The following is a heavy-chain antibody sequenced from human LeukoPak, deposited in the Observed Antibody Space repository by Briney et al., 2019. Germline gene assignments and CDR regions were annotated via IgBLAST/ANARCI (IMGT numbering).Heavy chain of an antibody. Sequence: SGGSLRFSCAASGFTFSSYWMNWVRQAPGKGLVWVSRIASDGSSTTYADSVKGRFSISRDNAKNTLYLQMNSLRAEDTAVYYCARGSTYYDSSGQVPFDYWGQGTLVTVSS. D-gene: IGHD3-22*01. CDR2: IASDGSST. CDR3: ARGSTYYDSSGQVPFDY. V-gene: IGHV3-74*01. CDR1: GFTFSSYW. J-gene: IGHJ4*02.